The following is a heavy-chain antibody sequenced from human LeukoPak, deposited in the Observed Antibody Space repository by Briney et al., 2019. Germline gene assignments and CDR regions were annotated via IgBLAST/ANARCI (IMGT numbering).Heavy chain of an antibody. D-gene: IGHD3/OR15-3a*01. CDR3: ARGDWNSDY. Sequence: SETLSLTCTVSGGSISSYYWSWIRQPPGKGLEWIGYIYYSGSTNYNPSLKSRVTISVDTSKNQFSLKLSSVTAADTAVYYCARGDWNSDYRGQGTLVTVSS. J-gene: IGHJ4*02. CDR2: IYYSGST. V-gene: IGHV4-59*01. CDR1: GGSISSYY.